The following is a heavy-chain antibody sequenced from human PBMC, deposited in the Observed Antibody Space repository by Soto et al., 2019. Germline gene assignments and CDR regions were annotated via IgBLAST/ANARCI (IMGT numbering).Heavy chain of an antibody. J-gene: IGHJ6*03. CDR3: ARGSGVDTAYYYYYMDV. CDR2: INHSGST. Sequence: PSETLSLTCAVYGGSFSGYYWSWIRQPPGKGLEWIGEINHSGSTNYNPSLKSRVTISVDTSKNQFSLKLSSVTAADTAVYYCARGSGVDTAYYYYYMDVWGKGTRSPSP. CDR1: GGSFSGYY. D-gene: IGHD5-18*01. V-gene: IGHV4-34*01.